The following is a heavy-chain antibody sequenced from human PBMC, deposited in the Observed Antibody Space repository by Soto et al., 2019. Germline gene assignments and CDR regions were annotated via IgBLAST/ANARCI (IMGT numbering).Heavy chain of an antibody. V-gene: IGHV3-23*01. CDR3: ARGPTIFGVGVDAFDI. CDR2: ISGSGDFT. Sequence: EVQMLESGGGLVQPGGSLRLSCAASGFTLSSYALSWVRQAPGKGLEWVSGISGSGDFTFDADSVRGRFTISRDNSMNTLYLQMNSLRVEDTAGYYCARGPTIFGVGVDAFDIWGQGTMATVSS. CDR1: GFTLSSYA. J-gene: IGHJ3*02. D-gene: IGHD3-3*01.